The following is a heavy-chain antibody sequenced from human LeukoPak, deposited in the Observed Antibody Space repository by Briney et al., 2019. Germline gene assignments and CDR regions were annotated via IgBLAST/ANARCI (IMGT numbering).Heavy chain of an antibody. CDR1: GFTFNSYA. D-gene: IGHD2-21*02. V-gene: IGHV3-23*01. CDR3: AKESHIVVVSGLFDE. CDR2: LSGSGSNI. Sequence: PGGSLRLSCAASGFTFNSYAMNWVSQAPGKGVEWVSALSGSGSNIYYADSVKGRFTISRDNSKNTLYLQMNSLRAEDTAVYYCAKESHIVVVSGLFDEWGQRTLVTVSP. J-gene: IGHJ4*02.